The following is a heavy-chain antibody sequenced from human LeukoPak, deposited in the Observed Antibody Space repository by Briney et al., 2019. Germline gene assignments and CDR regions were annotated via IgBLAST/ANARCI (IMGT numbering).Heavy chain of an antibody. V-gene: IGHV3-48*03. D-gene: IGHD3-22*01. CDR3: ARDYYDSSGYRNAAFDI. J-gene: IGHJ3*02. Sequence: GGSLRLSCAASGFSFSNYEMNWVRQTPGKGLEWVSYMSSSGSMTWYADSVKGRFTISRDNSKNTLYLQMNSLRAEDTAVYYCARDYYDSSGYRNAAFDIWGQGTMVTVSS. CDR2: MSSSGSMT. CDR1: GFSFSNYE.